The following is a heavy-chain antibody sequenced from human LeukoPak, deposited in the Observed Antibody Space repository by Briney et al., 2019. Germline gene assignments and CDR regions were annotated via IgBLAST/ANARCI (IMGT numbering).Heavy chain of an antibody. Sequence: GRSLRLSCAASGFTFSSYAMHWVRQAPGKGLEWVAVISYDGSNKYYADSVKGRFTISRDNSKNTLYLQMSSLRAEDTAIYYCAKELTERWLIDAFDIWGQGTVVTVSS. V-gene: IGHV3-30*04. J-gene: IGHJ3*02. CDR2: ISYDGSNK. CDR3: AKELTERWLIDAFDI. CDR1: GFTFSSYA. D-gene: IGHD6-19*01.